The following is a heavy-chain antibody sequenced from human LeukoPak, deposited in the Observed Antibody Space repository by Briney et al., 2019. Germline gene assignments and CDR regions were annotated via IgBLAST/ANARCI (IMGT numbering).Heavy chain of an antibody. CDR2: INSDGSST. Sequence: PGGSLRLSCAASGFTFSSYWMHWVRQAPGKGLVWVSRINSDGSSTSYADSVKGRFTISRDNAKNTLYLQRNSLRAEDTAVYYCASSVRMATMGVYWGQGTLVTVSS. J-gene: IGHJ4*02. V-gene: IGHV3-74*01. CDR1: GFTFSSYW. D-gene: IGHD5-24*01. CDR3: ASSVRMATMGVY.